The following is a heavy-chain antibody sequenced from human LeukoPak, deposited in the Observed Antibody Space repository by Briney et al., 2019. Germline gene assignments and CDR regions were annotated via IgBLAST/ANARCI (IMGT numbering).Heavy chain of an antibody. Sequence: SVKVSCKASGGTFSSYAISWVRQAPGQGLEWMGGIIPIFGTANYAQKFQGRVTITADKSTSTAYMELSSLRSEDTAVYYCARALIAVAGNLPHDYWGQGTLVTVSS. D-gene: IGHD6-19*01. CDR1: GGTFSSYA. V-gene: IGHV1-69*06. CDR3: ARALIAVAGNLPHDY. CDR2: IIPIFGTA. J-gene: IGHJ4*02.